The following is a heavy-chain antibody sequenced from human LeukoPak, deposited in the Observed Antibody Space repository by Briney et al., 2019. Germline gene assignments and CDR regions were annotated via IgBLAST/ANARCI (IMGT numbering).Heavy chain of an antibody. CDR2: ISSNGDST. V-gene: IGHV3-64*01. Sequence: GGSLRLSCAASGFTFSSYAMHWVRQAPGNGLEYVSAISSNGDSTYYANSVKDRFTISRDNSKNTLYLQMGSLRADDMAVYYCARVSNNYCVNYWGQGTLVTVSS. CDR1: GFTFSSYA. D-gene: IGHD2-21*01. CDR3: ARVSNNYCVNY. J-gene: IGHJ4*02.